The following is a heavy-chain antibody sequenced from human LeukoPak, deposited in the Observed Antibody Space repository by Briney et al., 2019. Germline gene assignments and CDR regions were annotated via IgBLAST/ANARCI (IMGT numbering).Heavy chain of an antibody. V-gene: IGHV1-69*13. CDR3: ARVSLTPGVYYGSGSEPFDY. CDR2: IIPIFGTA. J-gene: IGHJ4*02. Sequence: GASAKVSCKASGGTFSSYAISWVRQAPGQGLEWMGGIIPIFGTANYAQKFQGRVTITADGSTSTAYMELSSLRSEDTAVYYCARVSLTPGVYYGSGSEPFDYWGQGTLVTVSS. CDR1: GGTFSSYA. D-gene: IGHD3-10*01.